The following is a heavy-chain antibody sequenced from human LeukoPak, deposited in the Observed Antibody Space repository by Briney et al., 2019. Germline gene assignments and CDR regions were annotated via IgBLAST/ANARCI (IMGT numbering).Heavy chain of an antibody. CDR3: ASLPHIWGYYDSSGAIDY. CDR2: VYYTGST. CDR1: GDSTSSIAYY. J-gene: IGHJ4*02. Sequence: KPSETLSLTCTVSGDSTSSIAYYWGWIRQPPGKGLEWIGSVYYTGSTYYNPSLKSRVTISVDTSNNQFSLKLTSLSAADTAVYYCASLPHIWGYYDSSGAIDYWGQGTLVTVSS. D-gene: IGHD3-22*01. V-gene: IGHV4-39*01.